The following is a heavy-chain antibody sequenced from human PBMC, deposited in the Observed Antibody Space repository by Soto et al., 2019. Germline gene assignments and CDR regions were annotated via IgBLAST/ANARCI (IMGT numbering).Heavy chain of an antibody. CDR2: ISAYNGNT. CDR1: GHTFTTSG. D-gene: IGHD2-15*01. CDR3: AREGGRRGGSCYWGDNGMDV. Sequence: QVQLVQSGGEVKKPGASVKVSCKASGHTFTTSGFSWVRQAPGQGFEWMGWISAYNGNTNYAENLQGRVSMTTDASTRTIYMELRRLRSDDTAVYYCAREGGRRGGSCYWGDNGMDVWGQGTTVIVSS. V-gene: IGHV1-18*01. J-gene: IGHJ6*02.